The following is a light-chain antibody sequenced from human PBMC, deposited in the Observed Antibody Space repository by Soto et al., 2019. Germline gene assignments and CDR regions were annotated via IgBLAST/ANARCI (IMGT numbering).Light chain of an antibody. CDR1: SSDIGSNNL. V-gene: IGLV2-23*01. J-gene: IGLJ2*01. CDR3: SSYAGSNVLVV. Sequence: QSALTQPGSVSGSPGQSITISCSGTSSDIGSNNLVSWYQQHSGKAPKVIIFEGSRLPSGVSSRSSGSKSGNTASLTSSGLRPEDEADYCCSSYAGSNVLVVFGGGTKLTVL. CDR2: EGS.